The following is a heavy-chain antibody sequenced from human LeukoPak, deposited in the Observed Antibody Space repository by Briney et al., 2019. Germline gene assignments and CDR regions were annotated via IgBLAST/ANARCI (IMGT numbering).Heavy chain of an antibody. CDR2: ISSSSSYI. V-gene: IGHV3-21*01. Sequence: PGGSLRLSCAASGFTFSSYSMNWVRQAPGKGLEWVSSISSSSSYIYYADSVKGLFTISRDNAKNSLYLQMNSMRAEDTALYYCARDRGMQWELLTPRSPDWGQGTLVTVSS. CDR3: ARDRGMQWELLTPRSPD. D-gene: IGHD1-26*01. J-gene: IGHJ4*02. CDR1: GFTFSSYS.